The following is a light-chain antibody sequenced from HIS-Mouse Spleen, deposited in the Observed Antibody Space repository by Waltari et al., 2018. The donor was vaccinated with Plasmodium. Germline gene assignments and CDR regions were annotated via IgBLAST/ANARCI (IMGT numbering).Light chain of an antibody. CDR2: EDS. V-gene: IGLV3-10*01. CDR3: YSADSSGNHRV. J-gene: IGLJ3*02. Sequence: SYDLTQPPSVSVSPGQTARITRSGDALPKKYASWYQQKSGQAPVLVIYEDSKRPSGIPERFSGSSSGTMATLTISGAQVEDEADYYCYSADSSGNHRVFGGGTKLTVL. CDR1: ALPKKY.